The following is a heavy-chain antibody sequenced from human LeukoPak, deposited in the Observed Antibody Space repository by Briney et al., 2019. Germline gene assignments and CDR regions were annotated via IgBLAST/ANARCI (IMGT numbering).Heavy chain of an antibody. J-gene: IGHJ6*02. CDR1: GGTFSSYT. Sequence: SVKVSCKASGGTFSSYTISWVRQAPGQGLKWMGRIIPILGIANYAQKFQGRVTITADKSTSTAYMELSSLRSEDTAVYYCASLSSSLLGYYYYGMDVWGQGTTVTVSS. CDR2: IIPILGIA. V-gene: IGHV1-69*02. D-gene: IGHD6-13*01. CDR3: ASLSSSLLGYYYYGMDV.